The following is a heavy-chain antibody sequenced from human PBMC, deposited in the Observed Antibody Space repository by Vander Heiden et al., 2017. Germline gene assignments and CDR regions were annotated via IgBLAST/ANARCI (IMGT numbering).Heavy chain of an antibody. Sequence: EVQLVESGGGLVQPGGSLRLSCAASGCTFSRYSMNWVRQAPGKGLECVSYISSSGSIIYYADSVKGRVTISRDNAKNSLYLQMNSLGDEDTAVYFCATSYDYIWGSYRSGFDYWGQGTLVTVSS. J-gene: IGHJ4*02. CDR3: ATSYDYIWGSYRSGFDY. D-gene: IGHD3-16*02. V-gene: IGHV3-48*02. CDR2: ISSSGSII. CDR1: GCTFSRYS.